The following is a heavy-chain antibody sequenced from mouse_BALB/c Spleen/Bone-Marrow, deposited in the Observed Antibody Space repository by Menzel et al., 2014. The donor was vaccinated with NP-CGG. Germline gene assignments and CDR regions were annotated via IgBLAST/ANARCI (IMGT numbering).Heavy chain of an antibody. J-gene: IGHJ2*02. CDR1: SYTFTNYW. CDR3: ARGRTTVVSYY. D-gene: IGHD1-1*01. V-gene: IGHV1-69*02. Sequence: QVQLKPSGAKVVKPGASVKASCKASSYTFTNYWMQWVKQRPGQGLEWIGEIEPSDSYTNYNQDFKGKATLTVDKSSSTAYMQLSSLTSEDSAVYYCARGRTTVVSYYFGQATSLKVSS. CDR2: IEPSDSYT.